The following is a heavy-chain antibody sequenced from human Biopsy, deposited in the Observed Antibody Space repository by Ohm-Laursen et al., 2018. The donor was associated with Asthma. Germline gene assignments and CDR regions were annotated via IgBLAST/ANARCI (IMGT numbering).Heavy chain of an antibody. CDR2: VKGDGRRT. D-gene: IGHD2-2*01. CDR1: GLTFSDYW. CDR3: ARDGVVPDAMYYHYYYGLDV. V-gene: IGHV3-74*01. J-gene: IGHJ6*02. Sequence: SLRLSCAASGLTFSDYWMHWVRQAPGKGLEWVSRVKGDGRRTSYADSVKGRFTISRDNAKNTPYLQMNSPRVEDTAVYYCARDGVVPDAMYYHYYYGLDVWGQGTTVTVSS.